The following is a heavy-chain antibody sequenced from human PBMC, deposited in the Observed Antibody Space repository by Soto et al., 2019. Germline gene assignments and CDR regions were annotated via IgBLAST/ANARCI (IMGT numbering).Heavy chain of an antibody. CDR3: ARHVAAPTWTYFDL. J-gene: IGHJ4*02. CDR2: IYLHDFDT. Sequence: GESLKISCQGSGYTFSNYWIGWVRHLPGKGLEWMGIIYLHDFDTKYSPSFQGQVTISADKSISTAYLQLSSLKASDTAIYYCARHVAAPTWTYFDLWGQGTLVTVSS. CDR1: GYTFSNYW. D-gene: IGHD6-13*01. V-gene: IGHV5-51*01.